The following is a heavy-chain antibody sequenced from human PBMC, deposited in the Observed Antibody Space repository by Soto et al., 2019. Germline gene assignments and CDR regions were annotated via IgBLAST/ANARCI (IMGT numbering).Heavy chain of an antibody. V-gene: IGHV3-9*01. CDR2: ISWNSGSI. Sequence: GVSLRLSWAASGFTFDDYAMHWVRQAPGKGLEWVSGISWNSGSIGYADSVKGRFTISRDNAKNSLYLQMNSLRAEDTALYYCAKDIGYDFWSGYPYFDYWGKGTLVTVSS. D-gene: IGHD3-3*01. CDR3: AKDIGYDFWSGYPYFDY. CDR1: GFTFDDYA. J-gene: IGHJ4*02.